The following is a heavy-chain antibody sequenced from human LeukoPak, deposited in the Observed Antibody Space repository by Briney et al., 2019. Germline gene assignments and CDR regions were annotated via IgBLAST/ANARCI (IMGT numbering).Heavy chain of an antibody. D-gene: IGHD3-22*01. J-gene: IGHJ5*02. CDR2: INPNSGGT. CDR1: GYTFTSYY. CDR3: ARDCFNYSSGYQEWFDP. Sequence: GASVKVSCKASGYTFTSYYMHWVRQAPGQGLEWMGWINPNSGGTNYAQKFQGRVTMTRDTSISTAYMELSRLRSDDTAVYYCARDCFNYSSGYQEWFDPWGQGTLVTVSS. V-gene: IGHV1-2*02.